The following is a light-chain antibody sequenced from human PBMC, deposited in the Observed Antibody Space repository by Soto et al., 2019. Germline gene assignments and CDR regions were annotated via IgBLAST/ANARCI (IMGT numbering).Light chain of an antibody. Sequence: QSALTQPASVSGSPGQSISISCTGTTNDVGGYDYVSWYQQHPGEAPKLIIFDVSLRPSGVSNRFSGSKSGNTASLTISGLQTEDEADYYCTSFTSRNIVIFGGGTQLTVL. V-gene: IGLV2-14*03. J-gene: IGLJ2*01. CDR3: TSFTSRNIVI. CDR1: TNDVGGYDY. CDR2: DVS.